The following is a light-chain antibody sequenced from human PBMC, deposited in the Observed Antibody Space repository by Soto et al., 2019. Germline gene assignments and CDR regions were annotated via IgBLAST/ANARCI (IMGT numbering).Light chain of an antibody. J-gene: IGKJ2*01. CDR1: QSVSDW. V-gene: IGKV1-5*01. CDR3: QQSFTTPYT. Sequence: IQMTQSPSTLSASVGDRVTITCRASQSVSDWLAWYQQKPGNPPKLLIYDTSRLESAVPSRFSASGSGTEFTLSISSLQPEDFATYYCQQSFTTPYTFGQGTKLEI. CDR2: DTS.